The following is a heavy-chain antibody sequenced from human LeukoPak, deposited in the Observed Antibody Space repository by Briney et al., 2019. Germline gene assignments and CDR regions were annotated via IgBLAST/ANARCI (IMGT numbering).Heavy chain of an antibody. J-gene: IGHJ4*02. CDR2: IYYSGST. CDR1: GGSISSSSYY. D-gene: IGHD3-16*01. CDR3: ERNSPHIGGARSFDY. Sequence: SETLSLTCTVSGGSISSSSYYWGWIRQPPGKGLAWIGSIYYSGSTYYNPSLKSRVTISVDTSKNQFSLKLSSVTAADTAVYYCERNSPHIGGARSFDYWGQGTLVTVSS. V-gene: IGHV4-39*07.